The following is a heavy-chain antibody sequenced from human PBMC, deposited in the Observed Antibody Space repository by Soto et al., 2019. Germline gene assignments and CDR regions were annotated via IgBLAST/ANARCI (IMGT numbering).Heavy chain of an antibody. CDR3: ASASGYYDTSGYYGAYYYSGLDV. D-gene: IGHD3-22*01. V-gene: IGHV3-48*02. J-gene: IGHJ6*02. CDR2: ISGSSSTI. CDR1: GFTFSTYD. Sequence: EVQLVESGGDLVQPGGSLRLSCAASGFTFSTYDMNWVRQAPGKGLECISYISGSSSTIYYADSVKGRFTISRDNAKNSLYLQMNSLRDEDTAVYYCASASGYYDTSGYYGAYYYSGLDVWGQGTTVTVSS.